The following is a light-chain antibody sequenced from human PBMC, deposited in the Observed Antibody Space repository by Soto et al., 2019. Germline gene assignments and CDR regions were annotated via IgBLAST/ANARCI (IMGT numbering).Light chain of an antibody. CDR1: SSDVGAFNY. V-gene: IGLV2-14*03. Sequence: QSALTQPASVSGSPGQAITISCSGTSSDVGAFNYVSWYQQHPGKAPKLMIYDVSNRPSGVSNRFPGSKSDNTASLTISGLRAEDEADYYCNSYTSNNTYVFGTGTKLTVL. CDR2: DVS. CDR3: NSYTSNNTYV. J-gene: IGLJ1*01.